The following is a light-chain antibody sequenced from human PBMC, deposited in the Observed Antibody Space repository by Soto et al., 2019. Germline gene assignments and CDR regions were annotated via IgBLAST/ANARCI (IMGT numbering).Light chain of an antibody. CDR3: CSYTVIRPVV. CDR2: DVS. Sequence: QSALTQPASVSGSPGHPITISCTGTSSDVGGYNYVSWYQQHPGKAPKLMIYDVSNRPSGVSNRFSGSKADNTSSLTISGLRAEDDGHYYYCSYTVIRPVVFGGGTK. CDR1: SSDVGGYNY. V-gene: IGLV2-14*01. J-gene: IGLJ2*01.